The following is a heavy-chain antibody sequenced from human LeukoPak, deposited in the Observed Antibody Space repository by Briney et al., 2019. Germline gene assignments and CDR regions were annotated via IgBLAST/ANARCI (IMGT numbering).Heavy chain of an antibody. Sequence: SETLSLTCTVSGGSIRSSYYYWGWIRQPPGKGLEWIGSIYDSGSTYYNPSLRSRLTTSVDTSKNQFFLKLGSVTATDTAIYYCARRKATEEGGAFDIWGVGTMVTVSS. CDR2: IYDSGST. CDR3: ARRKATEEGGAFDI. CDR1: GGSIRSSYYY. V-gene: IGHV4-39*01. D-gene: IGHD1-26*01. J-gene: IGHJ3*02.